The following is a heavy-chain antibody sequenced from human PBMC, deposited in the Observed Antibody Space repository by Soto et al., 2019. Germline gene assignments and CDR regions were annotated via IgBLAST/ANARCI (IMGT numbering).Heavy chain of an antibody. CDR3: ARVVSSSFLGTFDY. CDR1: GGSISSYY. J-gene: IGHJ4*02. CDR2: IYYSGST. V-gene: IGHV4-59*01. Sequence: PSETLSLTCTVSGGSISSYYWSRIRQPPGKGLEWIGYIYYSGSTNYNPSLKSRVTISVDTSKNQFSLKLSSVTAADTAVYYCARVVSSSFLGTFDYWGQGTLVTVSS. D-gene: IGHD6-6*01.